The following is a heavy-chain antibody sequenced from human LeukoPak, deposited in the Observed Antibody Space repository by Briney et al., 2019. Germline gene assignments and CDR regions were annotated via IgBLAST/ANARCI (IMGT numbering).Heavy chain of an antibody. Sequence: GGSLRLSCAASGFTFSSYWMGWVRQAPGKGLEWVANIKQDGSEKYYVDSVKGRFTISRDNAKNSLYLQMNSLRAEDTAVYYCARGITYYYDSSGYYDDYWGQGTLVTVSS. CDR3: ARGITYYYDSSGYYDDY. J-gene: IGHJ4*02. D-gene: IGHD3-22*01. CDR1: GFTFSSYW. V-gene: IGHV3-7*05. CDR2: IKQDGSEK.